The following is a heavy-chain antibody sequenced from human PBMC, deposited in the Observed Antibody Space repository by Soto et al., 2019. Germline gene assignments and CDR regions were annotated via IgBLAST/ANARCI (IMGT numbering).Heavy chain of an antibody. D-gene: IGHD1-26*01. CDR2: IWYDGSNK. CDR3: ARDWRWELLSGPGY. V-gene: IGHV3-33*01. CDR1: GFTFSSYD. J-gene: IGHJ4*02. Sequence: QVQLVESGGGVVQPGRSLRLSCAASGFTFSSYDMHWVRQAPGKGLEWVAVIWYDGSNKYYADSVKGRFTISRDNSKNTLYLQMNGLRAEDTAVYDCARDWRWELLSGPGYWGQGTLVTVSS.